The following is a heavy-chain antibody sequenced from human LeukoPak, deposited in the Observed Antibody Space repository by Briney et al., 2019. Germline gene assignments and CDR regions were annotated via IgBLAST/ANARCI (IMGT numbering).Heavy chain of an antibody. CDR3: ARDLGVVRGVITSGIPWFDP. CDR2: IYYSGST. CDR1: GASVSTTPYY. V-gene: IGHV4-39*07. D-gene: IGHD3-10*01. Sequence: SETLSLTCKVSGASVSTTPYYWTWIRQPAGKGLEWIGSIYYSGSTYYSPSLKSRVTISVDTSKNQFSLKLSSVTAADTAVYYCARDLGVVRGVITSGIPWFDPWGQGTLVTVSS. J-gene: IGHJ5*02.